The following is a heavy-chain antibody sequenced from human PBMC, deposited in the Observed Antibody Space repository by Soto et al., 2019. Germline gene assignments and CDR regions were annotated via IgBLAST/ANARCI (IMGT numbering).Heavy chain of an antibody. J-gene: IGHJ4*02. CDR3: TTLSWDASDWH. D-gene: IGHD6-19*01. Sequence: LRLSCVTSGFTFNSYWMSWVRQTPGQGLECVARINHDGSDKNYVDSVKGRFTISRDNAKNSLFLQMNSLRADDTAVYYCTTLSWDASDWHWGLGALVTVSS. CDR2: INHDGSDK. V-gene: IGHV3-7*03. CDR1: GFTFNSYW.